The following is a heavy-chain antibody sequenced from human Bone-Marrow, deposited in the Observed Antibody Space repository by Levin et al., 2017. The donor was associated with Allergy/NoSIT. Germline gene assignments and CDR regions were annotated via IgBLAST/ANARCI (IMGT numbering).Heavy chain of an antibody. CDR3: ARIDYGDYACDY. V-gene: IGHV3-7*01. D-gene: IGHD4-17*01. Sequence: GGSLRLSCTASGFTFSNYWMTWVRQAPGKGLEWVANIKEDGSEKYYVDSVKGRFTISRDNAKNSLYLQMNSLRAEDTAIYYCARIDYGDYACDYWGQGTLVTVSS. J-gene: IGHJ4*02. CDR2: IKEDGSEK. CDR1: GFTFSNYW.